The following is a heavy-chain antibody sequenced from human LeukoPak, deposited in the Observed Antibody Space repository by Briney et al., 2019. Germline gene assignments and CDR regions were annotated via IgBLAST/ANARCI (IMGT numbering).Heavy chain of an antibody. CDR2: IIPIFGTA. Sequence: SVRVSCKASGGTFSSYAISWVRQAPGQGLEWMGGIIPIFGTANYAQKFQGRVTITTDESTSTAYMELSSLRSEDTAVYYCARGETSSSWFDYWGQGTLVTVSS. CDR1: GGTFSSYA. D-gene: IGHD6-13*01. V-gene: IGHV1-69*05. CDR3: ARGETSSSWFDY. J-gene: IGHJ4*02.